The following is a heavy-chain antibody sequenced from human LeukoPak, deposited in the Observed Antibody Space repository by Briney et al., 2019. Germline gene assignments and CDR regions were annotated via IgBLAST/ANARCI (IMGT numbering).Heavy chain of an antibody. CDR1: GGSISSHY. V-gene: IGHV4-59*11. D-gene: IGHD3-10*01. CDR2: IHSSGYT. J-gene: IGHJ6*02. Sequence: SETLSLTCTVSGGSISSHYWSWIRQPPGKGLEWIGYIHSSGYTNYNPSLQSRVTISTDMSENQFSLKLTSVTAADTAVYYCARLGQITMVRGQSYYYHSMDVWGQGTTVTVSS. CDR3: ARLGQITMVRGQSYYYHSMDV.